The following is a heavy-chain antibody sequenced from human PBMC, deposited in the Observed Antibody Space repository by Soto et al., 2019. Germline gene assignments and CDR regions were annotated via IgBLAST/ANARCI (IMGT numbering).Heavy chain of an antibody. J-gene: IGHJ4*02. CDR1: GGSVNSGSYY. D-gene: IGHD1-26*01. Sequence: SETLSLTCTVSGGSVNSGSYYWSWIRQPPGKGLEWIGYIYYTGSTNYNTSLKSRVTISVDTSKNQFSLKLSSVTATDTAVYYCARRRIVVTTNFDYWGQGTLVTVSS. V-gene: IGHV4-61*01. CDR3: ARRRIVVTTNFDY. CDR2: IYYTGST.